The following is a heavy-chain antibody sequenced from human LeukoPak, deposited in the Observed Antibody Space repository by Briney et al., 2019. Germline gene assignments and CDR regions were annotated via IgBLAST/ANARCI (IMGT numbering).Heavy chain of an antibody. CDR1: GGSFSGYY. D-gene: IGHD3-16*02. J-gene: IGHJ5*02. CDR3: ARGQDYVWGSYRSNWFDP. CDR2: INHSGST. Sequence: SETLSLTCAVYGGSFSGYYWSWIRQPPGKGLEWIGEINHSGSTNYNPSPKSRVTISVDTSKSQFSLKLSSVTAADTAVYYCARGQDYVWGSYRSNWFDPWGQGTLVTVSS. V-gene: IGHV4-34*01.